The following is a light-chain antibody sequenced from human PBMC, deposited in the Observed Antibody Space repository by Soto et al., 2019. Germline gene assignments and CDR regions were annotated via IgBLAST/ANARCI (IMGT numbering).Light chain of an antibody. V-gene: IGKV3-11*01. CDR2: DAS. J-gene: IGKJ2*02. CDR1: QSVATY. Sequence: EIVLTQSPLTLALSPGERATLSCRASQSVATYLAWYQQRPGQAPRLLIYDASHRATGIPARFSGSGSGTDFTLTISSLEPEDFAGYYCQHRTDWPPCCTAGPGTKVEIK. CDR3: QHRTDWPPCCT.